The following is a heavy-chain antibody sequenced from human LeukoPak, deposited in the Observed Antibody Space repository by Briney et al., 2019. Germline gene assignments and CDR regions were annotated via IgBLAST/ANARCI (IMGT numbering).Heavy chain of an antibody. D-gene: IGHD2-21*02. CDR3: AKNIVVVTAPPGAFDI. Sequence: PGGSLRLSCAASGFTFSSYGMHWVRQAPGKGLEWVAMIWFDGSNKYYSDSVKGRFTISRDNSKNTLYLQMNSLRAEDTAVYYCAKNIVVVTAPPGAFDIWGQGTMVTVSS. J-gene: IGHJ3*02. CDR2: IWFDGSNK. V-gene: IGHV3-33*06. CDR1: GFTFSSYG.